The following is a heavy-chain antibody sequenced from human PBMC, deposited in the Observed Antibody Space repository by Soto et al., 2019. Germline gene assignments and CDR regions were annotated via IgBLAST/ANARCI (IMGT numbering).Heavy chain of an antibody. CDR3: ANGGEGGTGDSYYYGLDV. Sequence: GGSLRLSCAASEFIFSKYGMHWVRQAPGKGLGWVAFISYDGNTKYYGDSVKGRFTISRDNSKNKLYLQMNRLRGEDTAVFYCANGGEGGTGDSYYYGLDVWGPGTTVTVSS. D-gene: IGHD2-15*01. CDR2: ISYDGNTK. J-gene: IGHJ6*02. V-gene: IGHV3-30*18. CDR1: EFIFSKYG.